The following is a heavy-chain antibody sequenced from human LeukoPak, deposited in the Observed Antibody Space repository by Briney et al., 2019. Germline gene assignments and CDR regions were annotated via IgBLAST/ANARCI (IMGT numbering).Heavy chain of an antibody. CDR3: ARDRGPDFLAGDY. J-gene: IGHJ4*02. CDR1: GYTLTELS. Sequence: ASVKVSCKVSGYTLTELSMHWVRQAPGKGLEWMGGFDPEDGETIYAQKFQGRVTITEDTSTDTAYMELSSLRSEDTAVYYCARDRGPDFLAGDYWGQGTLVTVSS. CDR2: FDPEDGET. D-gene: IGHD3/OR15-3a*01. V-gene: IGHV1-24*01.